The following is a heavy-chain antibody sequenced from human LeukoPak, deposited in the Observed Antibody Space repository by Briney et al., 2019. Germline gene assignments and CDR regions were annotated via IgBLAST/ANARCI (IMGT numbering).Heavy chain of an antibody. CDR1: GYTSTSYY. CDR3: ARGRFVLDYYRFDY. CDR2: FNPSGGGT. D-gene: IGHD3-22*01. J-gene: IGHJ4*02. Sequence: GASVKVSCKASGYTSTSYYMHWVRQAPGQGLEWMGMFNPSGGGTTYAQKFQGRVTMTRDTSTSTVYMELSSLRSEDTAVYYCARGRFVLDYYRFDYWGQGTLVTVSS. V-gene: IGHV1-46*01.